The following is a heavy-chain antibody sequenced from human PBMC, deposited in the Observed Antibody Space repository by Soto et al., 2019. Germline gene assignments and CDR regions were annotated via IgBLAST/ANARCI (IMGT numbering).Heavy chain of an antibody. CDR2: IYHSGST. J-gene: IGHJ4*02. CDR1: GGSISSGGYS. Sequence: QLQLQESGSGLVKPSQTLSLTCAVSGGSISSGGYSWSWIRQPPGKGLEWIGYIYHSGSTYYNPSLQSRATISVDRSNNQFSLKLSSVTAADTALYCCASGQQLVRNYWGQGTLVTVSS. D-gene: IGHD6-13*01. CDR3: ASGQQLVRNY. V-gene: IGHV4-30-2*01.